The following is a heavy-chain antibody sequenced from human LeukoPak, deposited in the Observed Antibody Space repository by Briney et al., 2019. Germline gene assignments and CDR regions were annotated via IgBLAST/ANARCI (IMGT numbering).Heavy chain of an antibody. J-gene: IGHJ4*02. CDR2: INPNSGGT. CDR1: GYTFTGYY. CDR3: ARENRELTGDEGY. V-gene: IGHV1-2*06. D-gene: IGHD7-27*01. Sequence: ASVKVSCQASGYTFTGYYMHCVRQAPGQGLEWMGRINPNSGGTNYAQKFQGRVTMTRDTSISTAYMELSRLRSDDTAVYYCARENRELTGDEGYWGQGTLVTVCS.